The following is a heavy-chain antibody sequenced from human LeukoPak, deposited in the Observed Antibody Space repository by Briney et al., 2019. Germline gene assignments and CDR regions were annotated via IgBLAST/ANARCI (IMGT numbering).Heavy chain of an antibody. CDR3: ARGSNYDFWSGYPSRPYNWFDP. V-gene: IGHV4-34*01. Sequence: PSETLSLTCAVYGGSFSGYYWSWLRQPPWKGLEWIGEINHSGSTNYNPSLKSRVTISVDTSKNQFSLKLSSVTAADTAVYYCARGSNYDFWSGYPSRPYNWFDPWGQGTLVTVSS. CDR2: INHSGST. D-gene: IGHD3-3*01. J-gene: IGHJ5*02. CDR1: GGSFSGYY.